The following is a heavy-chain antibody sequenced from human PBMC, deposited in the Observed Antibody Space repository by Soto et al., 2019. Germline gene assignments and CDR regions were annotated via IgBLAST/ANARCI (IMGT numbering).Heavy chain of an antibody. CDR3: VKVRTPDTAMANYHY. CDR1: GFTFSSYA. D-gene: IGHD5-18*01. Sequence: EGSLRLSCSASGFTFSSYAMHWVRQAPGKGLEYVSAISSNGGSTYYADSVKGRFTISRDNSKNTLYLQMSSLRAEDTAVYYCVKVRTPDTAMANYHYWGQGTLVTVSS. CDR2: ISSNGGST. V-gene: IGHV3-64D*06. J-gene: IGHJ4*02.